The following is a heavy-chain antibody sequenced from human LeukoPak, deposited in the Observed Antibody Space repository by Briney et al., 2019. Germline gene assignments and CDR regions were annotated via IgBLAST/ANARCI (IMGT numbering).Heavy chain of an antibody. CDR1: GCTFTSYY. J-gene: IGHJ5*02. CDR2: INPSGGST. CDR3: ARDGEYYDFWGGYYAGVPNWFDP. V-gene: IGHV1-46*01. D-gene: IGHD3-3*01. Sequence: SVKVSCKASGCTFTSYYMHWVRQAPGPGLEWTGIINPSGGSTSYAQKFQGRVTMTRDTSTSTVYMELSSLRSEDTAVYYCARDGEYYDFWGGYYAGVPNWFDPWGQGTLVTVSS.